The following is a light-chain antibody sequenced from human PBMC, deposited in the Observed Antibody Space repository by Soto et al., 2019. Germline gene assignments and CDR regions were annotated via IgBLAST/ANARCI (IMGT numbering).Light chain of an antibody. V-gene: IGKV4-1*01. CDR1: QTVLYSFNNQKY. CDR3: QQSYSTPLT. CDR2: WAS. Sequence: DIVMTQSPDSLAVSLGERATINCRSSQTVLYSFNNQKYLAWYQQKPGQPPKLLVYWASTRESGVPERFSGSASGIDFTLTINSLQAEDVAVYYCQQSYSTPLTFGGGTKVEIK. J-gene: IGKJ4*01.